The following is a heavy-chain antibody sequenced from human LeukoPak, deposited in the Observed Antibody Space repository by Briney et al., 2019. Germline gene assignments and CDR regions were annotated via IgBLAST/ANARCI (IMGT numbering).Heavy chain of an antibody. J-gene: IGHJ4*02. D-gene: IGHD5-18*01. V-gene: IGHV3-7*01. CDR3: ARRATTERGHSYGLDF. Sequence: GGSLRLSCAASGFTFSSYWMSWVRQAPGKGLEWVANIKQDGSEKYYVDSVKGRFTVSRDNAKNSLYLQMNSLRAEDTAVYHCARRATTERGHSYGLDFWGQGTLVTVSS. CDR1: GFTFSSYW. CDR2: IKQDGSEK.